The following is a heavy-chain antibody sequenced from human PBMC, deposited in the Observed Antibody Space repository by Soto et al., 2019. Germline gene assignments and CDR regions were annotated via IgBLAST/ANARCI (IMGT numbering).Heavy chain of an antibody. J-gene: IGHJ4*02. D-gene: IGHD4-17*01. CDR2: ISSSGGTI. CDR3: AKGRSDYGGYDNFFDY. Sequence: ETQLVDSGGGSVQPGGSLRLSCAASGFTFSSYEMNWVRQAPGKGLEWVSYISSSGGTIFYADSVKGRFTISRDNARNALSLHMNSLRAEDTAVYYCAKGRSDYGGYDNFFDYWGQVTLVTVSS. V-gene: IGHV3-48*03. CDR1: GFTFSSYE.